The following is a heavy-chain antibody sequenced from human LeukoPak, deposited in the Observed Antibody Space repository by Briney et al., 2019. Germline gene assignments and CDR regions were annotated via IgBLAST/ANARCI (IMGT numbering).Heavy chain of an antibody. D-gene: IGHD3-22*01. CDR3: ARDLYYYDSSGYPPGW. V-gene: IGHV3-11*01. J-gene: IGHJ4*02. Sequence: GGSLRLSCAASGFTFSDYFMSWIRQAPGKGLEWVSYISSSGSTIYYADPVKGRFTISRDNAKNSLYLQMNSLRAEDTAVYYCARDLYYYDSSGYPPGWWGQGTLVTVSS. CDR1: GFTFSDYF. CDR2: ISSSGSTI.